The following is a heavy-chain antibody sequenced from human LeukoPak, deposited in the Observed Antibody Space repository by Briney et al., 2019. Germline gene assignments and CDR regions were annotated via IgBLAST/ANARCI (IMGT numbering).Heavy chain of an antibody. V-gene: IGHV1-69*13. J-gene: IGHJ6*02. D-gene: IGHD6-19*01. CDR2: IIPIFGTA. CDR1: GGTFSSYA. CDR3: ARNAIAVAAYYGTDV. Sequence: GASVKVSCKASGGTFSSYAISWVRQAPGQGLEWMGGIIPIFGTANYAQKFQGRVTITADESTSTAYMELSSLRSEDTAVYYCARNAIAVAAYYGTDVWGQGTTVTVSS.